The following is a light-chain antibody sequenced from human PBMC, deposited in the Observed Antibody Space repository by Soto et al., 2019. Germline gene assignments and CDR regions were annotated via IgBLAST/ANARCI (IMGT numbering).Light chain of an antibody. Sequence: EIVLTQSPGTLSLSPGERATLSCRASQSVSSYLAWYQQKPGQAPRLLIYGASNRATGIPDRFSGSGSRTDFTLTISRLEPEDFAVYYCQQYGSSGTFGQGTKVDIK. CDR2: GAS. J-gene: IGKJ1*01. CDR3: QQYGSSGT. V-gene: IGKV3-20*01. CDR1: QSVSSY.